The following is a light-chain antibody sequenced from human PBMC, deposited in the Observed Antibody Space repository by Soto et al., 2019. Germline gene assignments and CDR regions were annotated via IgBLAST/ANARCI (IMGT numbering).Light chain of an antibody. J-gene: IGKJ5*01. CDR1: QSVYSS. Sequence: EIVMTQSPATLSVSPGERDTLSCRASQSVYSSLAWYQQKPGQAPRLLIYGASTRATGIPARFSGSGSGTEFTLTISSLQSEDFAVYYCQQYNNWPLTFGQGTRLEIK. V-gene: IGKV3-15*01. CDR2: GAS. CDR3: QQYNNWPLT.